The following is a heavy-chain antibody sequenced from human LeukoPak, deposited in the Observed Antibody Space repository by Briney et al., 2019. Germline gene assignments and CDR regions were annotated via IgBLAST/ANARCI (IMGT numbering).Heavy chain of an antibody. J-gene: IGHJ4*02. Sequence: ASVKVSCKASGYTFTGYYMHWVRQAPGQGLEWMGWINPNSGGTNYAQKFQGRVTMTRDTSISTAYMELSRLRSDDTAVYYCARGRYSSGGGLDYWGQGTLVTVSP. CDR3: ARGRYSSGGGLDY. V-gene: IGHV1-2*02. CDR1: GYTFTGYY. D-gene: IGHD5-18*01. CDR2: INPNSGGT.